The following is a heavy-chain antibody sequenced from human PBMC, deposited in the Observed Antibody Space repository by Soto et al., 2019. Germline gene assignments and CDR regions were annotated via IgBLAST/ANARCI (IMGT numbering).Heavy chain of an antibody. V-gene: IGHV3-21*01. J-gene: IGHJ5*02. CDR1: GFTFSSYS. CDR2: ISSSSSYI. D-gene: IGHD3-16*01. Sequence: GGSLRLSCVASGFTFSSYSMNWVRQAPGKGLEWVSSISSSSSYIYYADSVKGRFTISRDNAKNSLYLQMNSLRAEDTAVYYCARVFSPFAHSDWFDPWGQGTLVTVSS. CDR3: ARVFSPFAHSDWFDP.